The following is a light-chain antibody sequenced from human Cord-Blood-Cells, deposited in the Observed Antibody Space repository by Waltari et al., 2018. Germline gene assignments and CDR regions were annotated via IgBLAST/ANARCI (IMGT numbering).Light chain of an antibody. Sequence: QSVLTQPPSVSEAPRQRVTISCSGSSSNIGNNAVNWYPQLPGKAPKLLIYYDDLLPSGVADRFSGSKSGTSASLAVSGLQSEDEADYYCAAGDDSLNGVVFGGGTKLTVL. V-gene: IGLV1-36*01. CDR1: SSNIGNNA. J-gene: IGLJ2*01. CDR2: YDD. CDR3: AAGDDSLNGVV.